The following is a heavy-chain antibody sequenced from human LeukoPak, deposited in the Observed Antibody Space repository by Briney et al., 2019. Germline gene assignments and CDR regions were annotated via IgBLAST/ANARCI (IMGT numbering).Heavy chain of an antibody. J-gene: IGHJ4*02. D-gene: IGHD3-22*01. CDR1: GDTFSSYT. CDR2: VIPIFGTT. V-gene: IGHV1-69*06. CDR3: ATVTITHYYDGHGFDY. Sequence: SVKVSFKSSGDTFSSYTISWVRQAPAQGLERVGVVIPIFGTTNYARKCQGRVTITADKSTSTAYMELSSLRSEETAVYYCATVTITHYYDGHGFDYWGQGTLVTVSS.